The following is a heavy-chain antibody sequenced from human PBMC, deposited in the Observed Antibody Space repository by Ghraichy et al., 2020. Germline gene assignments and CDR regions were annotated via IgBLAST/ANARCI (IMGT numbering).Heavy chain of an antibody. Sequence: GESLNIYCAASGFAFNNYGMHWVRQAPGKGLEWLAFIWHHGNEKYHADSVKGRFIISRDNSESTLFLQMNSLIPEDTAIYYCAKDPSYGTPGFYMDVWGKGTTVTVSS. D-gene: IGHD3-16*01. CDR1: GFAFNNYG. CDR3: AKDPSYGTPGFYMDV. CDR2: IWHHGNEK. V-gene: IGHV3-30*02. J-gene: IGHJ6*03.